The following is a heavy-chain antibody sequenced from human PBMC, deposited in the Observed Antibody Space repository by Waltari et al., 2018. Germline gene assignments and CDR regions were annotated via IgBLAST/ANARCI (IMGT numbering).Heavy chain of an antibody. CDR2: INHSGST. V-gene: IGHV4-34*01. D-gene: IGHD3-10*01. J-gene: IGHJ4*02. CDR3: ARDPVITMVRGVISYFDY. Sequence: QVQLQQRGAGLLKPSETRSLPCAVYGGSFTGYSWSWNRQPPGRGLEWIGEINHSGSTSYNPSLKSRVTISVDTSKNQFSLKLSSVTAADTAVYYCARDPVITMVRGVISYFDYWGQGTLVTVSS. CDR1: GGSFTGYS.